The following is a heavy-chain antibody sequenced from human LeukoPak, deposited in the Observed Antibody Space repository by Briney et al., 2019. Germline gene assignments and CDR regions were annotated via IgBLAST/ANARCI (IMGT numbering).Heavy chain of an antibody. V-gene: IGHV4-59*01. Sequence: PSETLSLTCTVSGGSISSYYWSWIRQPPGKGLEWIGYIYYSGSTNYNPSLKSRVTILVDTSKNQFSLKLSSVTAADTAVYYCAREGKGWAWAFDIWGQGTMVTVSS. J-gene: IGHJ3*02. D-gene: IGHD2-15*01. CDR1: GGSISSYY. CDR3: AREGKGWAWAFDI. CDR2: IYYSGST.